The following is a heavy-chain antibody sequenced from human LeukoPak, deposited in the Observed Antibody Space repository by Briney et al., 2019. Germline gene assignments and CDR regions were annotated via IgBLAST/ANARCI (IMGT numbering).Heavy chain of an antibody. CDR1: EYTFTSYY. V-gene: IGHV1-46*01. Sequence: ASVKVSCKASEYTFTSYYMHWVRQAPGQGLEWMGIINPSGGSTSYAQKFQGRVTMTRDMSTSTVYMELSSLRSEDTAVYYCARDGTYCSSTSCYPLYYFDYWGQGTLVTVSS. J-gene: IGHJ4*02. D-gene: IGHD2-2*01. CDR3: ARDGTYCSSTSCYPLYYFDY. CDR2: INPSGGST.